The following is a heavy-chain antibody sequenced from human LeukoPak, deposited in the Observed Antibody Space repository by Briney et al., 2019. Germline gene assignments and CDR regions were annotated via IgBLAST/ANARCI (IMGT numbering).Heavy chain of an antibody. CDR3: ARLGCGSTSCYKIWFDP. CDR2: IYHTGTT. Sequence: KPSETLSLNCAVYGFSISSGDYWGWIRQPPREGVEGIWTIYHTGTTYYNPSLKSRVTIPVDTSSNQFSLRLSSVTAADTAVYYCARLGCGSTSCYKIWFDPWGQGTLVTV. V-gene: IGHV4-38-2*01. J-gene: IGHJ5*02. D-gene: IGHD2-2*02. CDR1: GFSISSGDY.